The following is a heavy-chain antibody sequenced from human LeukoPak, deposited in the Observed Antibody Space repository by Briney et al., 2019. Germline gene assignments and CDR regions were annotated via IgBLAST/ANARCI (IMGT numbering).Heavy chain of an antibody. J-gene: IGHJ6*02. CDR1: GGSITSDNW. CDR2: IYHSGST. CDR3: ARDRDGMGV. V-gene: IGHV4-4*02. Sequence: KASETLSLTCAVSGGSITSDNWWTWVRQPPGKGLEWIGAIYHSGSTDYNPSLKSRVTISVDKFKNQFSLKLSSVTAADTAVYFCARDRDGMGVWGQGTTVTVSS.